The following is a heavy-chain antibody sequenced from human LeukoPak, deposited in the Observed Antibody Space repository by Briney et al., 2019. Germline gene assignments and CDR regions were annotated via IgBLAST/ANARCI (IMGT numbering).Heavy chain of an antibody. D-gene: IGHD6-13*01. CDR3: ARGTHGSSWLDC. CDR2: TYYSGNT. V-gene: IGHV4-59*01. J-gene: IGHJ4*01. Sequence: SETLSLTCTVSGGSISNYYWNWIRQPLGRGLEWIGYTYYSGNTKFNPSLESRITISIDTSKNEFSLKLSSVTAADTAVYYCARGTHGSSWLDCWGHGTLVTVSS. CDR1: GGSISNYY.